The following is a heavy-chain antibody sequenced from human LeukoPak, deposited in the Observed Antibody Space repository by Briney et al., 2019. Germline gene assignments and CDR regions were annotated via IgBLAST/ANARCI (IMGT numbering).Heavy chain of an antibody. CDR3: ARDLSSSWDNWFDP. Sequence: GGSLRLSCAASGFTFSDYYMSWIRQAPGKGLEWVSYISSSSYTNYADSVKGRFTISRDNAKNSLYLQMNSLRAEDTAVYYCARDLSSSWDNWFDPWGQGTLVTVSS. J-gene: IGHJ5*02. CDR2: ISSSSYT. CDR1: GFTFSDYY. V-gene: IGHV3-11*05. D-gene: IGHD6-13*01.